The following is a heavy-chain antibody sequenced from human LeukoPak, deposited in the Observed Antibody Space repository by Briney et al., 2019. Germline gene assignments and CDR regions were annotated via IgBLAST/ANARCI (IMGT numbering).Heavy chain of an antibody. D-gene: IGHD3-10*01. CDR3: AREIGETYYYGSGSYLGY. Sequence: GASVKVSCKASGGTFSSYAISWVRQAPGQGLEWMGGIIPIFGTANYAQKFQGRVTITADESTSTAYMELSSLRSEDTAVYYCAREIGETYYYGSGSYLGYWGQGTLVTVSS. J-gene: IGHJ4*02. V-gene: IGHV1-69*13. CDR1: GGTFSSYA. CDR2: IIPIFGTA.